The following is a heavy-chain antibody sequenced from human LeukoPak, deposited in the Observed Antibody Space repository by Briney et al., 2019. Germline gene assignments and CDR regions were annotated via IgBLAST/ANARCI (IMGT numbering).Heavy chain of an antibody. CDR3: TTWGTSWYNWFDP. V-gene: IGHV3-15*01. D-gene: IGHD2-2*01. CDR2: LKSKTDGGTT. Sequence: GGSLRLFCAASGFTFRNAWVRWVRQAPGKGLEWVSRLKSKTDGGTTDYAAPVKGRFTISRDDSKNTLYLQMNSLRTEDTAVYYCTTWGTSWYNWFDPWGQGTLVTVSS. CDR1: GFTFRNAW. J-gene: IGHJ5*02.